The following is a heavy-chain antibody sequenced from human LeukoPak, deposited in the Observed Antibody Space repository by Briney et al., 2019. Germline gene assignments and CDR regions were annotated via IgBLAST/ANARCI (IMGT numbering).Heavy chain of an antibody. J-gene: IGHJ4*02. V-gene: IGHV4-39*07. CDR3: ARGWYSDYYDSSGLLN. Sequence: SETLSLTCTVSGGSISGSSYYWGWIRQPPGKGLEWIGSIYYSGSTNYNPSLKSRVTISVDTSKNQFSLKLSSVTAADTAVYYCARGWYSDYYDSSGLLNWGQGTLVTVSS. CDR1: GGSISGSSYY. CDR2: IYYSGST. D-gene: IGHD3-22*01.